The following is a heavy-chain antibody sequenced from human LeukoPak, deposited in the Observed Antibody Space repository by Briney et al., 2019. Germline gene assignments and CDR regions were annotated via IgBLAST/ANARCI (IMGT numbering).Heavy chain of an antibody. CDR3: ARGGSGSGSYLSIIDY. CDR2: IWYDGSNK. J-gene: IGHJ4*02. Sequence: GGSLRLSCAASGFTFSSYGMHWVRQAPGKGLEWVAVIWYDGSNKYYADSVKGRFTISRDNSKNTLYLQMNSLRAEDTAVYYCARGGSGSGSYLSIIDYWGQGTLVTVSS. V-gene: IGHV3-33*01. D-gene: IGHD3-10*01. CDR1: GFTFSSYG.